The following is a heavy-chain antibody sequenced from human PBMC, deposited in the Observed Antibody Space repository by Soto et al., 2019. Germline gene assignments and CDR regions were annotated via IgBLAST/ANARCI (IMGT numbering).Heavy chain of an antibody. CDR1: GFTFSSSS. CDR3: ASGNPTMVRGAAGFSDY. CDR2: ISSSSSYI. Sequence: PWGCLRLSCAASGFTFSSSSINWVRQAPGKGLEWVSSISSSSSYIYYADSVKGRFTISRDNAKNSLYLQMNSLRAEDTAVYYCASGNPTMVRGAAGFSDYWGQGTLVTVSS. D-gene: IGHD3-10*01. J-gene: IGHJ4*02. V-gene: IGHV3-21*01.